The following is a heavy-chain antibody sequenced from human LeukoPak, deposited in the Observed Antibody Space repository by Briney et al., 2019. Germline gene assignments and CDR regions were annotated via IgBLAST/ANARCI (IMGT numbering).Heavy chain of an antibody. Sequence: PGGSLRLSCAASGVTFSSYAMSWVRQALGKGLEWVSAISGSGGSTYYADSVKGRFTISRDNSKNTLYLQMNSLRAEDTAVYYCAKGSYSSSSRGNFDYWGQGTLVTVSS. J-gene: IGHJ4*02. V-gene: IGHV3-23*01. CDR1: GVTFSSYA. CDR3: AKGSYSSSSRGNFDY. CDR2: ISGSGGST. D-gene: IGHD6-6*01.